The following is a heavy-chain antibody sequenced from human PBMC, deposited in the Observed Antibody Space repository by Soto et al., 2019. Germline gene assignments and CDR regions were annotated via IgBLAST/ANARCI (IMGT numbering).Heavy chain of an antibody. D-gene: IGHD2-15*01. CDR1: GGSISSSSYY. J-gene: IGHJ6*02. CDR3: ARLLVVVVIDSDGMDV. Sequence: SETLSLTCTVSGGSISSSSYYWGWIRQPPGKGLEWIGSIFYSGTTYYNPSLKSRVTISVDTSKNQFSLKLSSVTAADTAVYYCARLLVVVVIDSDGMDVWGQGTTVTVS. V-gene: IGHV4-39*01. CDR2: IFYSGTT.